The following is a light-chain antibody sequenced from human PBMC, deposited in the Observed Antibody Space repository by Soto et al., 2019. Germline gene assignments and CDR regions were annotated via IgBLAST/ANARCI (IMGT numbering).Light chain of an antibody. CDR1: SXDVGGYNY. CDR3: SSYASTNTPYV. CDR2: EVH. Sequence: QSVLTQPASVSGSPGQSITISCTGTSXDVGGYNYVSWYQQHPGKAPKLVIYEVHNRPSGVSNRFFGSKSDNTASLTISGLQAEDEADYYCSSYASTNTPYVFGTGTKVTVL. V-gene: IGLV2-14*01. J-gene: IGLJ1*01.